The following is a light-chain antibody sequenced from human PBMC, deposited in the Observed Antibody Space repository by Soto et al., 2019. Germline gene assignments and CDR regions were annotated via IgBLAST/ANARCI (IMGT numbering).Light chain of an antibody. CDR3: SSYTSGSTIVM. CDR1: SSDVGGYNS. J-gene: IGLJ3*02. Sequence: QSALTQPASVSGSPGQSITISCTGTSSDVGGYNSVSWYQQHPGKAPKLMICEVSNRPSGVSNRFSGSKSGNTASLTISGIPAEDEADYYCSSYTSGSTIVMFGGGTKLTVL. V-gene: IGLV2-14*01. CDR2: EVS.